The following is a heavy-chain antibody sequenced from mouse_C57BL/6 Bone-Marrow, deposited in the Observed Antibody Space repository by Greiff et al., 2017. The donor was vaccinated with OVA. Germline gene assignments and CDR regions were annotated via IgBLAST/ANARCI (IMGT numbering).Heavy chain of an antibody. D-gene: IGHD1-1*01. CDR3: ARVLRFYYWYFDV. CDR1: GYTFTSYW. J-gene: IGHJ1*03. Sequence: QVQLQQPGTELVKPGASVKLSCKASGYTFTSYWMHWVKQRPGQGLEWIGNINPSNGGTNYNEKLKSKATLTVDKSSSTAYMQLSSLTSEDSAVYYCARVLRFYYWYFDVWGTGTTVTVSS. CDR2: INPSNGGT. V-gene: IGHV1-53*01.